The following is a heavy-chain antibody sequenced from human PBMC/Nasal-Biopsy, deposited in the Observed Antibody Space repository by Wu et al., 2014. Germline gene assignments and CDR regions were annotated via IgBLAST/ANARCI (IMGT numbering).Heavy chain of an antibody. V-gene: IGHV3-11*03. J-gene: IGHJ3*02. Sequence: LRLSCAASGFTFRDYYMTWIRQAPGKGLEWVSNITPISSRANYTDSVKGRFTISRDNAKNLLYLQMNSLRVEDSAVYFCARVAGSSWANYDAFDIWGQGTMVAVSS. CDR3: ARVAGSSWANYDAFDI. CDR1: GFTFRDYY. D-gene: IGHD6-13*01. CDR2: ITPISSRA.